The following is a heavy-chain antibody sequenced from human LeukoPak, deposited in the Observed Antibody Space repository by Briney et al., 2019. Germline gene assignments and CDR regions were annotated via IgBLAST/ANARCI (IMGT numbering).Heavy chain of an antibody. D-gene: IGHD5-18*01. V-gene: IGHV4-59*01. CDR1: GGSISSYY. Sequence: PSETLSLTCTVSGGSISSYYWSWIRQPPGKGLEWIGYIYYSGSTNYNPSLKSRVTISVDTSKNQFSLKLSSVTAADTAVYYCARGGYFSRFDPWGQGTLVTVSS. J-gene: IGHJ5*02. CDR3: ARGGYFSRFDP. CDR2: IYYSGST.